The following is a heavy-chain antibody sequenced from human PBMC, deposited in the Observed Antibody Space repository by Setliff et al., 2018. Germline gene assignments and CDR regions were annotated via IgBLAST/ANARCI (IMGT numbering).Heavy chain of an antibody. D-gene: IGHD3-3*01. Sequence: PSETLSLTCSVYGESFSNNYWSWIRQSPGKGLEWIGESDHGGNTTIHPSLKSRLTMSVDTSKNQFSLKLRSVTAADTAVYYCARLSWNGLRYYGLDVWGQGTTVTVSS. CDR1: GESFSNNY. V-gene: IGHV4-34*01. CDR2: SDHGGNT. CDR3: ARLSWNGLRYYGLDV. J-gene: IGHJ6*02.